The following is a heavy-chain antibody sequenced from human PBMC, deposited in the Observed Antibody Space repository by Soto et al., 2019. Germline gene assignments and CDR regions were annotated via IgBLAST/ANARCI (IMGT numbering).Heavy chain of an antibody. CDR3: ARGQSGDDAFDI. J-gene: IGHJ3*02. CDR1: GFTFSSYA. V-gene: IGHV3-30*04. Sequence: GGSLRLSCAASGFTFSSYAMHWVRQAPGKGLEWVAVISYDGSNKYYADSVKGRFTISRDNSKNTLYLQMNSLRADESAVYYCARGQSGDDAFDIWGQGTMVTVSS. CDR2: ISYDGSNK. D-gene: IGHD7-27*01.